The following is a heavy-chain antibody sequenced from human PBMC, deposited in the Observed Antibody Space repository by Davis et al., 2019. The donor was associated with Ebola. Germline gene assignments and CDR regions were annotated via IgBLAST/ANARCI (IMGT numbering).Heavy chain of an antibody. V-gene: IGHV3-30*18. D-gene: IGHD2-21*02. CDR1: GFTFSSYG. CDR3: AKDLLPATAIPPPFDY. Sequence: GESLKISCAASGFTFSSYGMHWVRQAPGKGLEWVAVISYDGSNKYYADSVKGRFTISRDNSKNTLYLQMNSLRAEDTAVYYCAKDLLPATAIPPPFDYWGQGTLVTVSS. J-gene: IGHJ4*02. CDR2: ISYDGSNK.